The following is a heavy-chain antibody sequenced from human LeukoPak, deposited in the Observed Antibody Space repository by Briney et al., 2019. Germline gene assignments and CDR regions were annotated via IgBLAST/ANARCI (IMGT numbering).Heavy chain of an antibody. CDR2: IYYSGST. Sequence: MSSETLSLTCTVSGGSISSYYWSWIRQPPGKGLEWIGYIYYSGSTNYNPSLKSRVTMSVDTSKNQFSLKLSSVTAADTAVYYCARDGYCYDSSGYGLDYWGQGTLVTVSS. CDR1: GGSISSYY. V-gene: IGHV4-59*12. D-gene: IGHD3-22*01. CDR3: ARDGYCYDSSGYGLDY. J-gene: IGHJ4*02.